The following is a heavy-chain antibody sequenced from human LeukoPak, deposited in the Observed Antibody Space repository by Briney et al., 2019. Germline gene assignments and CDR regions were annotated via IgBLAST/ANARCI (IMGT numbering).Heavy chain of an antibody. V-gene: IGHV5-51*01. CDR3: ARPSVVAALDAFDI. J-gene: IGHJ3*02. CDR1: GYSFTSYW. D-gene: IGHD2-15*01. Sequence: GESLQISCKGSGYSFTSYWIGWVRQMPGKGLEWMGIIYPGDSDTRYSPSFQGQVTISADKSVSTAYLQWSSLKASDTAMYYCARPSVVAALDAFDIWGQGTMVTVSS. CDR2: IYPGDSDT.